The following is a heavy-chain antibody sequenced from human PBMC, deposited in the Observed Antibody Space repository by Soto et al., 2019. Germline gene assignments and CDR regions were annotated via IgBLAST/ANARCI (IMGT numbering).Heavy chain of an antibody. CDR2: IIPIFGTA. V-gene: IGHV1-69*13. J-gene: IGHJ3*02. CDR3: ARDLTDSSSWSGAFDI. CDR1: GGTFSSYA. D-gene: IGHD6-13*01. Sequence: SGKVSCKASGGTFSSYAISWVRQAPGQGLEWMGGIIPIFGTANYAQKFQGRVTITADESTSTAYMELSSLRSEDTAVYYCARDLTDSSSWSGAFDIWGQGTMVT.